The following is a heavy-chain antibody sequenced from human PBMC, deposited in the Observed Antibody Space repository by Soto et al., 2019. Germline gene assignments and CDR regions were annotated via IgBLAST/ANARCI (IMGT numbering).Heavy chain of an antibody. D-gene: IGHD6-13*01. V-gene: IGHV3-23*01. CDR2: ITGSGGGT. Sequence: EVQLLESGGGLVQPGGSLRLSCAASGFTFSNYAMTWVRQAPGKGLEWVSVITGSGGGTYFVDSVKGRFTISRDNSKNTVYLQMNGLRAEDTAVYYCANRPLTAAGFDYWGQGTLVTVSS. CDR1: GFTFSNYA. CDR3: ANRPLTAAGFDY. J-gene: IGHJ4*02.